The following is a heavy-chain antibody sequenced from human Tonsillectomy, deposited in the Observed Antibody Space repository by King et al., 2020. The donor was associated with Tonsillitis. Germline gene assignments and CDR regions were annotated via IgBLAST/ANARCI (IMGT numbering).Heavy chain of an antibody. CDR1: GYTFTSYD. D-gene: IGHD5-18*01. CDR2: MNPNSDNT. CDR3: ARGIQHLGIFAFDI. Sequence: VQLVESGAEVKKPGASVKVSCKASGYTFTSYDINWVRQATGQGLEWMGWMNPNSDNTGYAQKFQGRVTMTRNTSISTAYMELSSLRSEDTAVYYCARGIQHLGIFAFDIWGQGTMVTVSS. V-gene: IGHV1-8*01. J-gene: IGHJ3*02.